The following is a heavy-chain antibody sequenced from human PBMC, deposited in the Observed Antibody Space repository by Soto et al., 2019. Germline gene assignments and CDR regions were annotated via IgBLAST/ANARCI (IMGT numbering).Heavy chain of an antibody. Sequence: PSETLSLTCTVSGGSISSGGYYWSWIRQHPGKGLEWIGYIYYSGSTYYNPSLKSRVTISVDTSKNQFSLYLQMNSLRAEDTAVYYCTKGNDGYYFDYWGQGTLVTVSS. V-gene: IGHV4-31*03. CDR3: TKGNDGYYFDY. CDR2: IYYSGST. CDR1: GGSISSGGYY. J-gene: IGHJ4*02. D-gene: IGHD1-1*01.